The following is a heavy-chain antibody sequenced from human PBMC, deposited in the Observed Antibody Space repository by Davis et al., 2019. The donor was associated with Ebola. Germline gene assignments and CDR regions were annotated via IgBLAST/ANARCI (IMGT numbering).Heavy chain of an antibody. CDR1: GFTFSSYA. V-gene: IGHV3-30-3*01. CDR3: ARDPDYFY. D-gene: IGHD2/OR15-2a*01. CDR2: ISYDGSNK. J-gene: IGHJ4*02. Sequence: GGSLRLSCAASGFTFSSYAMHWVRQAPGKGLEWVAVISYDGSNKYYADSVKGRFTISRDNSKNTLYLQMNSLRAEDTAVYYCARDPDYFYWGQGTLVTVSS.